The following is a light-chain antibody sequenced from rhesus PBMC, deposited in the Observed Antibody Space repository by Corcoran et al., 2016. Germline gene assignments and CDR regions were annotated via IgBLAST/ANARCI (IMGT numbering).Light chain of an antibody. J-gene: IGKJ3*01. Sequence: EIVMTQSPATLSLSPGETATISCRTSQSVSSKLAWYPQKPGQAPRLLIYGASSRATGSPDRFSGSGSGTDFTLTISSLEPEEFAVYDCQETSNLFTFGPGTKLDIK. V-gene: IGKV3-31*02. CDR1: QSVSSK. CDR3: QETSNLFT. CDR2: GAS.